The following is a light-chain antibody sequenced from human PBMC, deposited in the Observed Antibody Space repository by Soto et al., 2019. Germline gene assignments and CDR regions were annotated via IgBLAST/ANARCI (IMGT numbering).Light chain of an antibody. Sequence: QSALTQPASVSVSPGQSITISCTGNSSDVGYHNYVSWYRQHPGKAPRLMIYEVNNRPSGVSNRFSGSKSGNTASLTISGLQAEDEADYYCSSCTSSNTLLYVFGTGTKVTVL. J-gene: IGLJ1*01. V-gene: IGLV2-14*01. CDR1: SSDVGYHNY. CDR3: SSCTSSNTLLYV. CDR2: EVN.